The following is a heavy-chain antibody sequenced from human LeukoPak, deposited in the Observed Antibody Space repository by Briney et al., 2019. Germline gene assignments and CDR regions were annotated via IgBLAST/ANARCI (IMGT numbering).Heavy chain of an antibody. J-gene: IGHJ6*02. D-gene: IGHD3-10*01. V-gene: IGHV3-66*01. CDR3: ARDLGFTMVRGSHYGMDV. Sequence: GGSLRLSCAASGFTVSSNYMSWVRQAPGKGLEWVSVIYSGGSTYYTDSVKGRFTISRDNSKSTLYLQMNSLRAEDTAVYYCARDLGFTMVRGSHYGMDVWGQGTTVTVSS. CDR1: GFTVSSNY. CDR2: IYSGGST.